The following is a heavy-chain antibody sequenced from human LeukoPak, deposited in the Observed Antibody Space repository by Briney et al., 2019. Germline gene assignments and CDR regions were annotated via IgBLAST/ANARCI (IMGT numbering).Heavy chain of an antibody. D-gene: IGHD5-18*01. V-gene: IGHV4-59*08. J-gene: IGHJ4*02. CDR2: IYYSGST. Sequence: SETLSLTCTVSGGSISSYYWSCIRQPPGGGLEWIGYIYYSGSTHYNPSLKSRVTMSVDTSKNQFSLTLGSVSATDTAVYYCVSPRGFSYGYFDYWGQGTLVTVSS. CDR1: GGSISSYY. CDR3: VSPRGFSYGYFDY.